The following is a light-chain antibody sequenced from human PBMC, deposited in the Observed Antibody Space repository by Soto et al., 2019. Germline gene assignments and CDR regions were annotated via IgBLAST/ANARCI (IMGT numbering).Light chain of an antibody. CDR1: SSDIGNVYY. CDR3: SSYLPTSILYV. Sequence: QSALTQPASVSGSPGQSITISCTGTSSDIGNVYYVSRYQQHPGKAPKLLIYEVSNRPSGVSNRFSASKSGNTASLTISGLQAEDEADYYCSSYLPTSILYVFGTGTQVTVL. J-gene: IGLJ1*01. V-gene: IGLV2-14*01. CDR2: EVS.